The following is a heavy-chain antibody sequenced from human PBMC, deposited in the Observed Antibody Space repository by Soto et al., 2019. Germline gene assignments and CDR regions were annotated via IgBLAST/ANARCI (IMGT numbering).Heavy chain of an antibody. CDR1: GFSLSTSGVG. D-gene: IGHD6-13*01. CDR2: IYWDDDT. J-gene: IGHJ5*02. V-gene: IGHV2-5*02. Sequence: QITLKESGPTLVKPTQTLTLTCTFSGFSLSTSGVGVGWIRQPPGKALEWLALIYWDDDTRYSPSLKSRLTITKDTSKNQVVLTRTNMDPVDTTSYLCAHAQESISGYDWCDPWRQGPLVTVSS. CDR3: AHAQESISGYDWCDP.